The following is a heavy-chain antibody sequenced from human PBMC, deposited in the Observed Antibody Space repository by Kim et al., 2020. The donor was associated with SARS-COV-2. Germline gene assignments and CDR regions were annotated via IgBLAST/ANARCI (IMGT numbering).Heavy chain of an antibody. D-gene: IGHD1-26*01. CDR3: ARTTVAKWDNWFDP. V-gene: IGHV4-34*01. J-gene: IGHJ5*02. Sequence: NPTLKNRVTISVDTNKNQFSLKLSSVTAADTAVYYCARTTVAKWDNWFDPWGQGTLVTVSS.